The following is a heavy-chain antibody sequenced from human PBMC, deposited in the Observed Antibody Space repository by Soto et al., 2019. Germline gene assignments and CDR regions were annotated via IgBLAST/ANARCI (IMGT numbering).Heavy chain of an antibody. V-gene: IGHV1-69*01. CDR1: GGTFSSYA. CDR2: IIPIFGTA. D-gene: IGHD3-3*01. CDR3: ARDRISTIFGVVTPYYFDY. Sequence: QVQLVQSGAEVKKPGSSVKVSCKASGGTFSSYAISWVRQAPGQGLEWMGGIIPIFGTANYAQKFQGRVTITADESTSTAYMELSSLRSEDTAVYYCARDRISTIFGVVTPYYFDYWGQGTLVTVSS. J-gene: IGHJ4*02.